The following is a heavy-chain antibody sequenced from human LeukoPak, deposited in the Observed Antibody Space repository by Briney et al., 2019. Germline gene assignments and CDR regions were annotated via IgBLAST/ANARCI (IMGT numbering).Heavy chain of an antibody. J-gene: IGHJ5*02. CDR1: GFTFSDYY. CDR3: ARDQQRDTMIA. Sequence: GGSLRLSCAASGFTFSDYYMSWIRQAPGKGLEWVSYISSSGSTIYYADSVKGRFTVSRDNAKNSLYLQMNSLRAEDTAVYYCARDQQRDTMIAWGQGTLVTVSS. CDR2: ISSSGSTI. V-gene: IGHV3-11*01. D-gene: IGHD3-22*01.